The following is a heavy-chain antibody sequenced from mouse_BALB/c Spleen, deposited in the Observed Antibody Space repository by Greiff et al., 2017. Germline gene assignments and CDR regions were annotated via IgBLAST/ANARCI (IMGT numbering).Heavy chain of an antibody. CDR2: IDPYYGGT. CDR1: GYSFTGYN. J-gene: IGHJ2*01. CDR3: AREDYYGSSYYFDY. V-gene: IGHV1-39*01. Sequence: VQLKESGPELEKPGASVKISCKASGYSFTGYNMNWVKQSNGKSLEWIGNIDPYYGGTSYNQKFKGKATLTVDKSSSTAYMQLKSLTSEDSAVYYCAREDYYGSSYYFDYWGQGTTLTVSS. D-gene: IGHD1-1*01.